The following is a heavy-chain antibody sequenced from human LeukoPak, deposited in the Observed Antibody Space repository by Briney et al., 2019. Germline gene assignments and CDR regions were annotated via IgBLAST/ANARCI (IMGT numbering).Heavy chain of an antibody. CDR2: ISSSSITI. D-gene: IGHD2-15*01. CDR3: ARGRGGSYSAIDY. J-gene: IGHJ4*02. CDR1: GFTFSSYS. V-gene: IGHV3-48*04. Sequence: GGSLRLSCAASGFTFSSYSLNWVRQAPGKGLEWVSFISSSSITIYYADSVKGRFTISRDNAEKSLYLQMNSLRAEDTAVYCCARGRGGSYSAIDYWGQGTLVTVSS.